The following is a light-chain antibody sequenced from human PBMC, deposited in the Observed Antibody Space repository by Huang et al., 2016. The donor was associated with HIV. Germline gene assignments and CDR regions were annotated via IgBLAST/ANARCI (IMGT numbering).Light chain of an antibody. CDR2: KVD. V-gene: IGKV2-30*02. J-gene: IGKJ3*01. CDR1: QSLLHSDGNTY. CDR3: MQGTHLFT. Sequence: DVVMTQSPLSLPVTLGQPASISCKSSQSLLHSDGNTYLNWFHQRPGQSPRRLSYKVDKRAAGVPGRFSGRWSGTDFILKSSRVEHDDVVVYYCMQGTHLFTFGPGTRVDIK.